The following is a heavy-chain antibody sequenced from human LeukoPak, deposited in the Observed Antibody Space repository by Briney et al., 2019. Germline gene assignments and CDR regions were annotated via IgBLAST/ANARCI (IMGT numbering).Heavy chain of an antibody. D-gene: IGHD3-10*01. V-gene: IGHV1-8*01. CDR1: GFTFTIYD. Sequence: GASVKVSCKASGFTFTIYDINWVRQATGQGLEWIGRMNPRNGNTGYAQKFQGRVTMTRDTSISTAYMELRSLRSEDTAVYYCVRDGEGVAISVNYWFDPWGQGTLVTVSS. CDR2: MNPRNGNT. J-gene: IGHJ5*02. CDR3: VRDGEGVAISVNYWFDP.